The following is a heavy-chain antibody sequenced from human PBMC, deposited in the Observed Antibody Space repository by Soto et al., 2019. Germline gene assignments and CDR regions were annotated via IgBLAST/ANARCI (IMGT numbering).Heavy chain of an antibody. D-gene: IGHD1-26*01. J-gene: IGHJ5*02. Sequence: AGQFPKQRLEWMGWINAGNGKTKYSQKFQGRVTITRDTSASTAYMELSSLRSEDTAVYYCARDRWELSSNCFDPWGQGTLVTVSS. CDR3: ARDRWELSSNCFDP. CDR2: INAGNGKT. V-gene: IGHV1-3*01.